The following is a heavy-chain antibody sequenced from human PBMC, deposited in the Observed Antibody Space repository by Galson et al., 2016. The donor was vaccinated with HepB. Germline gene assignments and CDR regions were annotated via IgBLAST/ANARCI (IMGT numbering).Heavy chain of an antibody. Sequence: SLRLSCAASGFTFRSYGMHWVRQAPGKGLEWVAVIWYDGSNKYYGDSVKGRFTISRDNSKNTPYLQMNSLGPEDTAVYYRAAYDTGHFDYWGQGTVVTVSS. CDR1: GFTFRSYG. CDR3: AAYDTGHFDY. V-gene: IGHV3-33*01. J-gene: IGHJ4*02. D-gene: IGHD3-9*01. CDR2: IWYDGSNK.